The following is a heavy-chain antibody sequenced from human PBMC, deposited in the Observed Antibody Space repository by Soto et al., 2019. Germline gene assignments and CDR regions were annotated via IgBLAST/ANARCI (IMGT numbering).Heavy chain of an antibody. CDR2: AYHSGST. CDR3: ARSPPSSYYGGSGTFDY. Sequence: QLQLQESGPGLVRPSGTLSLTCAVSGGFTSTNNCWSLVRHPPGKGLEWIGDAYHSGSTEYNPSLKRRVSISVDKSKHQSALKLTSATAADTAVYYCARSPPSSYYGGSGTFDYWGQGTLVTVSS. V-gene: IGHV4-4*02. D-gene: IGHD3-10*01. J-gene: IGHJ4*02. CDR1: GGFTSTNNC.